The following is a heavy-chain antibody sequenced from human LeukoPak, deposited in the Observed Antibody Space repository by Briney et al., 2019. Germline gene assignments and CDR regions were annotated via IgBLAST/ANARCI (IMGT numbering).Heavy chain of an antibody. J-gene: IGHJ3*02. CDR2: IYYSGRT. CDR3: TREDQNYFDIAFDM. V-gene: IGHV4-39*07. Sequence: PSETLSLTCTVSGGSLTGSNSYWGWVRQPPGKGPEWIGSIYYSGRTYYSPFLKSRVTMSVDTSKNQFSLKLSSVTAADTAVYYCTREDQNYFDIAFDMWGQGTMVTVSS. CDR1: GGSLTGSNSY. D-gene: IGHD3-22*01.